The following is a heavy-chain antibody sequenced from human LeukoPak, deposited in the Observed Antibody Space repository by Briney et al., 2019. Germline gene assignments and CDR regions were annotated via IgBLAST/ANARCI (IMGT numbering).Heavy chain of an antibody. V-gene: IGHV3-33*08. CDR1: GFTFSSYA. Sequence: GGSLRLSCAASGFTFSSYAMSWVRRAPGKGLEWVAVIWYDGSNKYYADSVKGRFTISRDNSKNTLYLQMNSLRAEDTAVYYCARGSYYDSSGYYFWGQGTLVTVSS. J-gene: IGHJ4*02. CDR3: ARGSYYDSSGYYF. CDR2: IWYDGSNK. D-gene: IGHD3-22*01.